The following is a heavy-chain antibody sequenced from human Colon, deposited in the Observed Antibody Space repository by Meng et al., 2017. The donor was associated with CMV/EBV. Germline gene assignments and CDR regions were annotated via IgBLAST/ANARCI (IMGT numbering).Heavy chain of an antibody. D-gene: IGHD2-15*01. J-gene: IGHJ4*02. CDR3: ARDRWFTF. Sequence: EVRLLGSGGGLVQPGGSMSLSCAASGFPFTSYDMRWVRQAPGKGLEWVSTIGRGSGANYADSVKGRFTMSRDNSKNTVYLEMNNLRAEDTAIYYCARDRWFTFWGQGVLVTVSS. CDR1: GFPFTSYD. V-gene: IGHV3-23*01. CDR2: IGRGSGA.